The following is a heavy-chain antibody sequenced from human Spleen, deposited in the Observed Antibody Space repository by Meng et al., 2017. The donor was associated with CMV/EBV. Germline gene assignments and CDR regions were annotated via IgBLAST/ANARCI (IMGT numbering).Heavy chain of an antibody. CDR3: ARDSDDYDFWSAYYTDAFDF. D-gene: IGHD3-3*01. Sequence: GESLKISCAASGFTFSDYYMNWIRQAPGKGLEWVSSISSSSSYIYYADSVKGRFTISRDNAKNSLYLQMNSLRAEDTAVYYCARDSDDYDFWSAYYTDAFDFWGQGTMVTVSS. V-gene: IGHV3-21*01. J-gene: IGHJ3*01. CDR1: GFTFSDYY. CDR2: ISSSSSYI.